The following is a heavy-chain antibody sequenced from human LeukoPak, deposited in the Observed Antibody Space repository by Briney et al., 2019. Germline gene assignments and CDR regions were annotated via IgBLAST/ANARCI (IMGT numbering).Heavy chain of an antibody. CDR1: GFTFSSYA. CDR2: ISGSGGST. V-gene: IGHV3-23*01. CDR3: AKGMFMDDYDDYPFDY. D-gene: IGHD4-17*01. Sequence: GGSLRLSCAASGFTFSSYAMSWVRQAPGKGLEWVSAISGSGGSTYYADSVKGRFTISRDNSKNTLYLQMNSLRAEDTAVYYCAKGMFMDDYDDYPFDYWGQGTLVTVSS. J-gene: IGHJ4*02.